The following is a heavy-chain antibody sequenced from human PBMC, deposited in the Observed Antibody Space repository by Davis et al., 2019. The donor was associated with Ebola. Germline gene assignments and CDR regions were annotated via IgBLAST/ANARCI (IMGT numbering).Heavy chain of an antibody. Sequence: PGGSLRLSCAASGFSFSTYGLHWVRQAPGKGLEWVAFIWYDGNNKDYGDSVKGRFTISRDNSKNMLYLQMNSLRAEDTAVYYCARPGGYCSGSFCPDYYYGLDFWGQGATVTVSS. J-gene: IGHJ6*02. D-gene: IGHD2-15*01. CDR2: IWYDGNNK. CDR3: ARPGGYCSGSFCPDYYYGLDF. CDR1: GFSFSTYG. V-gene: IGHV3-33*03.